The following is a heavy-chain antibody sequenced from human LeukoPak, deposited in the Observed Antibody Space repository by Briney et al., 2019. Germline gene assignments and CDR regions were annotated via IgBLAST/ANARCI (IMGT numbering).Heavy chain of an antibody. CDR2: ISGSGGST. D-gene: IGHD3-9*01. CDR1: GFTFSSYA. J-gene: IGHJ4*02. CDR3: AKGGRLRYFDWLLFDY. Sequence: PGGSLRLSCAASGFTFSSYAMSWVRQAPGKGLERVSAISGSGGSTYYADSVKGRLTISRDNSKNTLYLQMNSLRAEDTAVYYCAKGGRLRYFDWLLFDYWGQGTLVTVSS. V-gene: IGHV3-23*01.